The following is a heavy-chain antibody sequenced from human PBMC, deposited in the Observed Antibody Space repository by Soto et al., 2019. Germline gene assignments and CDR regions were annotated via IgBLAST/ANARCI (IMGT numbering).Heavy chain of an antibody. CDR1: GFTFSSYG. V-gene: IGHV3-33*01. D-gene: IGHD3-22*01. CDR2: IWYDGSNK. Sequence: QVQLVESGGGVVQPGRSLRLSCAASGFTFSSYGMHWVRQAPGKGLEWVAVIWYDGSNKYYADSVKGRFTISRDNSKNTLYLQMNSLRAEDTAVYYCARLAKARYYYDSSGYYDLAFDYWGQGTLVTVSS. CDR3: ARLAKARYYYDSSGYYDLAFDY. J-gene: IGHJ4*02.